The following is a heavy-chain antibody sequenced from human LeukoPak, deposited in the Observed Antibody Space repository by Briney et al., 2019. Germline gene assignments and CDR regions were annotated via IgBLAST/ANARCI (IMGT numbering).Heavy chain of an antibody. CDR2: IKQDGSQR. CDR1: GFTFSDYW. D-gene: IGHD6-6*01. J-gene: IGHJ4*02. Sequence: GGSLRLSCTASGFTFSDYWMTWVRQAPGKGPEWVANIKQDGSQRFYVDSVRGRFTISRDNAKNSLFLQMNGLRAEDTAVYYCARRGGSSSRRSPIDYWGQGTLVTVSS. CDR3: ARRGGSSSRRSPIDY. V-gene: IGHV3-7*01.